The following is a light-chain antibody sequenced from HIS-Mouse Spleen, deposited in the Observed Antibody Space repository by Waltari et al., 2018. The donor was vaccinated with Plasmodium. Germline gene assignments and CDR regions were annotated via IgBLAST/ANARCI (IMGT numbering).Light chain of an antibody. J-gene: IGLJ2*01. CDR1: KLGYKY. Sequence: SYELTQPPSVSVSPGQTASITCSGDKLGYKYACWYQQKPGQSHVLVIYQDSKRPSGIPERFSGSNSGNTATLTISGTQAMDEADYYCQAWDSSTVVFGGGTKLTVL. CDR2: QDS. V-gene: IGLV3-1*01. CDR3: QAWDSSTVV.